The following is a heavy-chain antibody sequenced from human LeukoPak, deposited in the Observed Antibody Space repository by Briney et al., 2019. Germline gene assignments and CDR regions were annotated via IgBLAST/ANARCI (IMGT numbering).Heavy chain of an antibody. Sequence: WASVKVSCKASGYTFTSYYMHWVRQAPGQGLEWMGWIIPIFGTANYAQKFQGRVTITADESTSTAYMELSSLRSEDTAVYYCARGDYYDSSGPNYYFDYWGQGTMVTVSS. V-gene: IGHV1-69*13. J-gene: IGHJ4*02. CDR3: ARGDYYDSSGPNYYFDY. CDR2: IIPIFGTA. D-gene: IGHD3-22*01. CDR1: GYTFTSYY.